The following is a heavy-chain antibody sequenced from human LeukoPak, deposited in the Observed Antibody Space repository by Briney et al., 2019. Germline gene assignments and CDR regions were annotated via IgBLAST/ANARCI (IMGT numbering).Heavy chain of an antibody. D-gene: IGHD2-8*02. J-gene: IGHJ4*02. V-gene: IGHV3-74*01. CDR1: GFRFSNYW. Sequence: GGSLRLSCAASGFRFSNYWIHWVRQAPAKGLVWVSRIRTDGGSTAYADFVKGRFTISRDNAKNTVYLQMNSLRADDTVVYYCARDMETGGRAFDSWGQGTLVTVSS. CDR3: ARDMETGGRAFDS. CDR2: IRTDGGST.